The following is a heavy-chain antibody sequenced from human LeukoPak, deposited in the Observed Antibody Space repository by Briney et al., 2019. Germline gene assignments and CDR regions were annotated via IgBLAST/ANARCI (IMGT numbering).Heavy chain of an antibody. J-gene: IGHJ6*04. CDR1: GGSFSGYY. CDR3: ARDYYGRNPDIVVVPAVYRLKYGMDV. CDR2: INHSGST. V-gene: IGHV4-34*01. Sequence: SETLSLTCAVYGGSFSGYYWSWIRQPPGKGLEWIGEINHSGSTNYNPSLKSRVTISVDTSKNQFSLKLSSVTAADTAVYYCARDYYGRNPDIVVVPAVYRLKYGMDVRGKGTTVTVSS. D-gene: IGHD2-2*01.